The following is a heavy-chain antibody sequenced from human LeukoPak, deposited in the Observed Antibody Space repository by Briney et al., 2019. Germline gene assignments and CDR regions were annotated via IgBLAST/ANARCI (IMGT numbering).Heavy chain of an antibody. CDR1: GGSISSYY. CDR3: ARLAKIENRSLAYYFDY. Sequence: PSETLSLTCTVSGGSISSYYWSWIRQPPGKGLEYIGYIYYSGTTNYNPSLKSRVIISVDTSKNQFSLKLISVTAADTAVYYCARLAKIENRSLAYYFDYWGQGTLVTVSS. V-gene: IGHV4-59*01. D-gene: IGHD1-26*01. J-gene: IGHJ4*02. CDR2: IYYSGTT.